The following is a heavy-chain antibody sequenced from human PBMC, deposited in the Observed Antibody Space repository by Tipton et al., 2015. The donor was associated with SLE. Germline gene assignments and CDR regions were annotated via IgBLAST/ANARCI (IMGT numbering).Heavy chain of an antibody. CDR1: GYTFISYD. D-gene: IGHD7-27*01. CDR3: SRSGDLDF. J-gene: IGHJ4*02. CDR2: MNPDTDQT. V-gene: IGHV1-8*01. Sequence: QPGAEVKKPGASVKVSCKASGYTFISYDINWVRQAPGQGLEWMGWMNPDTDQTGYAQKFQGRVTMTRDSSISTAYMELSSLRSDDTAVYYCSRSGDLDFWGQGTQVTVSS.